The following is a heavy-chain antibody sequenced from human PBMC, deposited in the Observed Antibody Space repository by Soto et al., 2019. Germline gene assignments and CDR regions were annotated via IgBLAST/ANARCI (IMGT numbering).Heavy chain of an antibody. CDR3: VRPLSSGRNYGKDV. Sequence: GSLRLSCAASGLTVCDNYISCCRHSPGMWLEWVSAIYYNGTTYYADSVKGRFTISRDTSKNTLSLQMDSLRVEDTAVYYCVRPLSSGRNYGKDVWGQGTTVTVSS. J-gene: IGHJ6*02. CDR2: IYYNGTT. V-gene: IGHV3-53*01. D-gene: IGHD3-10*01. CDR1: GLTVCDNY.